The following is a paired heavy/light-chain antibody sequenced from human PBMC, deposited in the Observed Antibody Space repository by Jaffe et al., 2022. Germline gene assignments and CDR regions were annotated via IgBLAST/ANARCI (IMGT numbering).Heavy chain of an antibody. CDR1: GYNFNTWW. V-gene: IGHV5-51*03. J-gene: IGHJ4*02. CDR3: ARRWDGGYEHFDY. Sequence: EVQLVQSGAEVKKPGESLKISCKASGYNFNTWWIGWVRQMPGKGLEWMGIIYPGDSDTRYNPSFRGLVTISADKSINTAYLHWNTLEASDTGMYYCARRWDGGYEHFDYWGQGSQVTVSS. CDR2: IYPGDSDT. D-gene: IGHD5-12*01.
Light chain of an antibody. J-gene: IGKJ4*01. V-gene: IGKV1-9*01. CDR2: TAS. CDR1: RDMTNY. CDR3: QQLASYPLS. Sequence: DIQLTQSPSFLSAYVGDRVTITCRAGRDMTNYLAWYQQKPGKAPSLLIYTASTLQSGVPSRFSGSGSGTDFTLTISSLQPEDSATYYCQQLASYPLSFGGGTKVQIK.